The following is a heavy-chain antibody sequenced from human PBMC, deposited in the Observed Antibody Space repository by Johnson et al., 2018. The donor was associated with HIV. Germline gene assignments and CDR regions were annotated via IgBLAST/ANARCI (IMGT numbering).Heavy chain of an antibody. CDR2: ISHDGSNE. CDR1: GFTFSSYP. CDR3: ARDRARDAFDV. J-gene: IGHJ3*01. Sequence: QVQLVESGGGVVQPGRSLRLSCAASGFTFSSYPMHWVRQAPGKGLEWVAVISHDGSNEYHADSVKGRFTISRDTSQNTVFLQMNSLRAEDTAVYYCARDRARDAFDVWGQGTMVTVSS. V-gene: IGHV3-30*14.